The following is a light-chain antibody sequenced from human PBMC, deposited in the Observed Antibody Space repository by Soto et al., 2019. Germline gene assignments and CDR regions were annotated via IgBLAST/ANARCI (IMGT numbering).Light chain of an antibody. V-gene: IGLV1-40*01. J-gene: IGLJ1*01. CDR1: RSNIGAGYD. Sequence: QSVLTQPPSVSGAPGQRVTISCTGSRSNIGAGYDVHWYQQLPGTAPKLLIYGNSNRPSGVPDRFSGSKSGTSASLAITGLKAEDEADYYCQSYDSSLSYVLGTGTKLTVL. CDR2: GNS. CDR3: QSYDSSLSYV.